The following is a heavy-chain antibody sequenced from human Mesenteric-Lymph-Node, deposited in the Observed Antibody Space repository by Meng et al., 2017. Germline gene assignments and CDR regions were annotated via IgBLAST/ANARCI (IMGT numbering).Heavy chain of an antibody. Sequence: GSLRLSCTVSGGSISSSSYYWGWIRQPPGKGLEWIGSIYYSGSTYYNPSLKSLVTISVDTSKNQFSLKLSSVTAADTAVYYCARVTIAAAGLGFGYWGQGTLVTVSS. D-gene: IGHD6-13*01. CDR1: GGSISSSSYY. V-gene: IGHV4-39*07. J-gene: IGHJ4*02. CDR3: ARVTIAAAGLGFGY. CDR2: IYYSGST.